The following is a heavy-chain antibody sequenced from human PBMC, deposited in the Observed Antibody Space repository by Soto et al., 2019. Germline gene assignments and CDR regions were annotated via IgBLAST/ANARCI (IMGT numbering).Heavy chain of an antibody. D-gene: IGHD4-17*01. CDR2: ISGSSSYT. J-gene: IGHJ3*02. CDR1: GFTFSDYY. CDR3: ARTIVDSGAFDI. V-gene: IGHV3-11*06. Sequence: PGGSLRLSCAASGFTFSDYYMSWIRQAPGKGLEWVSYISGSSSYTNYGDSVKGRFTISRDNAKNSLYLQMNSLRPEDTAVYYCARTIVDSGAFDIWGQGTMVTVSS.